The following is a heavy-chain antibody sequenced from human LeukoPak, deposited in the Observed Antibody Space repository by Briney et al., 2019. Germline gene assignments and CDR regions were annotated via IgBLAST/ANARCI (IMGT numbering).Heavy chain of an antibody. D-gene: IGHD3-3*01. CDR3: AKDTYYDFWSGPGGATFDY. V-gene: IGHV3-9*03. J-gene: IGHJ4*02. Sequence: GRSLRLSCAASGFTFDDYAMHWVRQAPGKGLEWVSGISWNSGSIGYADSVKGRFTISRDNAKNSLYLQMNSLRAEDVALYYCAKDTYYDFWSGPGGATFDYWGQGTLVTVSS. CDR2: ISWNSGSI. CDR1: GFTFDDYA.